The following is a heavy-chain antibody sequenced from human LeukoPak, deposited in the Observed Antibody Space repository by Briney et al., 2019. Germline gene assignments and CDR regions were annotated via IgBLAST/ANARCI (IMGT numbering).Heavy chain of an antibody. D-gene: IGHD1-1*01. CDR3: ARGGGTNNYWFDP. CDR2: INHSGRT. J-gene: IGHJ5*02. Sequence: SETLSLTCALYGGSFGVYYWIWIRQPPGKGLEWIGEINHSGRTNYNPSLKSRVTISLDKSKNQFSLKLSSVAAAATAVVFCARGGGTNNYWFDPWGQGTLGIVSS. V-gene: IGHV4-34*01. CDR1: GGSFGVYY.